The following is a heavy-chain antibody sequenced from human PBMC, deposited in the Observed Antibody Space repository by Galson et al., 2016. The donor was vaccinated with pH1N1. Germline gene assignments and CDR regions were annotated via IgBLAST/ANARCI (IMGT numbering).Heavy chain of an antibody. CDR3: ARKKITATQSLLNYYYYGMDV. D-gene: IGHD1-20*01. CDR2: IRYDGSKT. V-gene: IGHV3-33*01. CDR1: GFTFRNYG. J-gene: IGHJ6*02. Sequence: SLRLSCAASGFTFRNYGLHWVRQAPGKGLEWVAVIRYDGSKTYYADSVKGRFTISRDNSKNTLDLQMNSLRVEDTAVYYCARKKITATQSLLNYYYYGMDVWGQGTAVTVSS.